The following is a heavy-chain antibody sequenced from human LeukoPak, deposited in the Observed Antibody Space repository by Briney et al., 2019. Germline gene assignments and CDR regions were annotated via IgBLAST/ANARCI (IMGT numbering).Heavy chain of an antibody. CDR2: IKQGGREE. V-gene: IGHV3-7*03. CDR3: ARDNGGWFDT. D-gene: IGHD3-10*01. CDR1: EFIFSDYR. J-gene: IGHJ5*02. Sequence: GGSLRLSCVASEFIFSDYRMSWVRQAPGKGLEWVANIKQGGREEKYVSSVKGRFAISRDDAKSTLYLQMDSLSGDDTAVCYCARDNGGWFDTWGRGTLVTVSS.